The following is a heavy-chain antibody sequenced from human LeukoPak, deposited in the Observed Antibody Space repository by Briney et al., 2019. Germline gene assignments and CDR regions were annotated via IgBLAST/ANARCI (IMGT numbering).Heavy chain of an antibody. V-gene: IGHV4-59*08. CDR2: IYYSGST. CDR1: GGSISSYY. D-gene: IGHD3-3*01. J-gene: IGHJ3*02. Sequence: PSETLSLTCTVSGGSISSYYWSWIRQPPGKGLEWIGYIYYSGSTNYNPSLKSRVTISVDTSKNQFSLKLSSVTAADTAVYYCARHHRGGYHDFWSGYYDAFDIWGQGTMVTVSS. CDR3: ARHHRGGYHDFWSGYYDAFDI.